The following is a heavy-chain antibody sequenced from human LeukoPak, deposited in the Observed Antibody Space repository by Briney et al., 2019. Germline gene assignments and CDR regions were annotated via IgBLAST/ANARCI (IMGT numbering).Heavy chain of an antibody. V-gene: IGHV3-23*01. CDR2: ISGSGGST. J-gene: IGHJ4*02. CDR1: GFTFSSFA. CDR3: AKDRYCSSSSCHPDH. Sequence: GGSLRLSCAASGFTFSSFAMTWVRQAPGKGLEWVSAISGSGGSTFYADSVKGRFTISRDNSKNTLYLQMNSLRAEDTAVYYCAKDRYCSSSSCHPDHWGQGTLVTVSS. D-gene: IGHD2-2*01.